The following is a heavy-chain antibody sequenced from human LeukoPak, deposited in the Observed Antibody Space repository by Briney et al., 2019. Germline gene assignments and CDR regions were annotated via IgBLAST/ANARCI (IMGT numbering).Heavy chain of an antibody. Sequence: SETLSLTCAVSGGSISSSNWWSWVRPPPGKGLEWIGEIYHSGSTNYNPSLKSRVTISVDTSKNQFSLKLSSVTAADTAVYYCACGSGSGENFDYWGQGTLVTVSS. D-gene: IGHD3-10*01. CDR2: IYHSGST. CDR3: ACGSGSGENFDY. CDR1: GGSISSSNW. J-gene: IGHJ4*02. V-gene: IGHV4-4*02.